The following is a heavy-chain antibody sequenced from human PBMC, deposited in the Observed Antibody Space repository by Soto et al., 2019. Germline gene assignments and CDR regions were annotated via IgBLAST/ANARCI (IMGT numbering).Heavy chain of an antibody. CDR3: ARSYYDRSGYAVDP. CDR1: GGSISDDY. CDR2: MYKGGSI. Sequence: SETLSLTCRVSGGSISDDYWSWIRQPPGKRLEWIGYMYKGGSINYNPSLKSRVTFSVDTSKNQFSLKLSSVTAADTAVYYCARSYYDRSGYAVDPWGQGNLVTVSS. D-gene: IGHD3-22*01. V-gene: IGHV4-4*09. J-gene: IGHJ5*02.